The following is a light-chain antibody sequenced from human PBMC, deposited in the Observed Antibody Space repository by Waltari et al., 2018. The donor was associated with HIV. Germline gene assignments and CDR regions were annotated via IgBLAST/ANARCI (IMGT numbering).Light chain of an antibody. CDR1: SSDVGGHNS. CDR3: SSFSDNNRIV. J-gene: IGLJ1*01. CDR2: AAN. V-gene: IGLV2-8*01. Sequence: QSALTPPPPAPGSPGQSVAISCTGPSSDVGGHNSVSWHQQHPGKAPKLLIYAANKRPSGVPDRFSGSKSGNTASLTVSGLQVDDEADYYCSSFSDNNRIVFGTGTRVTVL.